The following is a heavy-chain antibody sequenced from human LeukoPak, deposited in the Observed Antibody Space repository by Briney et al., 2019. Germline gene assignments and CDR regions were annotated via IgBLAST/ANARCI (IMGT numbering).Heavy chain of an antibody. D-gene: IGHD4-17*01. CDR1: EFTFSSYG. V-gene: IGHV3-30*02. Sequence: GGSLRLSCAASEFTFSSYGMHWVRQAPGKGLEWVAFIRFDGSNKYYTDSVKGRFTLSRDNSKNTLYLQMNSLGAEDTAVYYCAKDPNYGDYENWFDPWGQGTLVTVSS. CDR3: AKDPNYGDYENWFDP. J-gene: IGHJ5*02. CDR2: IRFDGSNK.